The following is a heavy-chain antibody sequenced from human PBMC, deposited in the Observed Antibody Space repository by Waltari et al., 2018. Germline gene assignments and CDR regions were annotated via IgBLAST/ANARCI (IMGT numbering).Heavy chain of an antibody. J-gene: IGHJ4*02. CDR2: INHSGST. Sequence: QVQLQQWGAGLLKPSETLSLTCAVYGWSFSGYYWSWIRQPPGKGLAWIGEINHSGSTNYNPSLESRVTISVDTSKTQFSLKLSSVTAADTAVYYCARLGRGVVKSDYWGQGTLVTVSS. CDR1: GWSFSGYY. D-gene: IGHD3-3*01. CDR3: ARLGRGVVKSDY. V-gene: IGHV4-34*01.